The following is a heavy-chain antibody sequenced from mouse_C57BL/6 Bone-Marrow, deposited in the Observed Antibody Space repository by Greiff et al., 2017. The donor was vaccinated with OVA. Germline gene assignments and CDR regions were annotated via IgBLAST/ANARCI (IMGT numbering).Heavy chain of an antibody. V-gene: IGHV14-4*01. J-gene: IGHJ3*01. CDR1: GFNIKDDY. CDR2: IDPENGDT. D-gene: IGHD1-1*02. CDR3: TTWYYVRYYSSAY. Sequence: VQLQQSGAELVRPGASVKLSCTASGFNIKDDYMHWVKQRPEQGLEWIGWIDPENGDTAYASKFQGKATITADTSSNTAYLQLSSLTSEDTAVYYCTTWYYVRYYSSAYWGQGTLVTVSA.